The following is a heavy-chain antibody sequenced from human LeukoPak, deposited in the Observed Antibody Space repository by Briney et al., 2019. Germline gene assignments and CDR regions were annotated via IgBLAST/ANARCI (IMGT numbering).Heavy chain of an antibody. CDR3: VKDLYYDNSGYYSGAFDY. J-gene: IGHJ4*02. D-gene: IGHD3-22*01. V-gene: IGHV3-64D*06. Sequence: GGSLRLSCSASGFTFKKYAMHWVRQAPGKGLEYVSAINSNGGRTYYADSVKGRFTISRDNSKNTLFLQMSSLRVEDTAVYYCVKDLYYDNSGYYSGAFDYWGQRTLVIVSS. CDR2: INSNGGRT. CDR1: GFTFKKYA.